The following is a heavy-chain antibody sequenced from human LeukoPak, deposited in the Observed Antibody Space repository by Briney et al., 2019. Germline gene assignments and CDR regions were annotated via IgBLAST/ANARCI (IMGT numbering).Heavy chain of an antibody. CDR3: ARAGITMIVGGNDWFDP. CDR1: GYTFTSYY. D-gene: IGHD3-22*01. Sequence: ASVKVSCKASGYTFTSYYMHWVRQAPGQGLEWMGIINPSGGSTSYAQKFQGRVTMTRDMPTSTVYMELSSLRSEDTAVYYCARAGITMIVGGNDWFDPWGQGTLVTVSS. CDR2: INPSGGST. V-gene: IGHV1-46*01. J-gene: IGHJ5*02.